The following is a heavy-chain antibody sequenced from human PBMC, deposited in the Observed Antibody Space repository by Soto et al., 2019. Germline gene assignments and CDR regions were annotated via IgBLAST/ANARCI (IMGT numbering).Heavy chain of an antibody. D-gene: IGHD4-17*01. J-gene: IGHJ6*02. CDR2: IIPIFGTA. CDR3: ARDQFYGAHYYYGMDV. Sequence: SVKVSCKASGGTFSSYAISWVRQAPGQGLEWMGGIIPIFGTANYAQKFQGRVTITADESTSTAYMELSSLRSEDTAVYYCARDQFYGAHYYYGMDVWGQGTTVTVSS. CDR1: GGTFSSYA. V-gene: IGHV1-69*13.